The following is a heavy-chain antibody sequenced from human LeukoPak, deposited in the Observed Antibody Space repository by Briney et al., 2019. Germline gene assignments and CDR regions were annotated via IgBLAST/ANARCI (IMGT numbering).Heavy chain of an antibody. CDR2: INHSGGT. Sequence: SETLSLTCAVHGGSFSGYYWSWIRQPPGKGLEWIGEINHSGGTNYSPSLKSRVTISVDTSKKQFSLKLSSVTAADTAVYYCARAPPSSALGMGDVLWYFDSWGQGTLVIVSS. J-gene: IGHJ4*02. D-gene: IGHD2-21*01. V-gene: IGHV4-34*01. CDR3: ARAPPSSALGMGDVLWYFDS. CDR1: GGSFSGYY.